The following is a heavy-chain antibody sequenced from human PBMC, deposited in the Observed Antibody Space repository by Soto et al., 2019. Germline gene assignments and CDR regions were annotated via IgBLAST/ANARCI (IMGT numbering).Heavy chain of an antibody. J-gene: IGHJ6*03. Sequence: VQLVESGGGLVQPGGSLRLSCAASGFTFSNYWMYWVRQAPGKGLVWVSRINSDGSVSSYADSVKGRLTISRDNVKNTLYLQMDSLRAEDTAVYYCARGDCVGGTCYSLAGSFYYYMDVWGKGTTVTVFS. D-gene: IGHD2-15*01. CDR3: ARGDCVGGTCYSLAGSFYYYMDV. V-gene: IGHV3-74*01. CDR2: INSDGSVS. CDR1: GFTFSNYW.